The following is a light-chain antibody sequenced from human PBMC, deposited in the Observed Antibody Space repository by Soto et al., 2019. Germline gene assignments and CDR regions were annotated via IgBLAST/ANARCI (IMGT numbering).Light chain of an antibody. CDR2: GAS. V-gene: IGKV3-15*01. Sequence: EIVMTQSPATLSVSPGGRATLSCRASQSIGDTLAWYQQKPGQAPRLLIYGASTRAPGFPARFSASGSGTDFTLTISSLQSEDFAVYYCQQYNYWPWTFGLGTKVEIK. CDR1: QSIGDT. CDR3: QQYNYWPWT. J-gene: IGKJ1*01.